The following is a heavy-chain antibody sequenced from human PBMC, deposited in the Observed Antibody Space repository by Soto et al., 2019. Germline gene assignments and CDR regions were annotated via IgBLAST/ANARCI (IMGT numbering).Heavy chain of an antibody. CDR2: TYYRSRWYS. CDR3: ARSEEDSDYYYYGMDV. D-gene: IGHD2-15*01. J-gene: IGHJ6*02. Sequence: QVQLQQSGPGLVKPSQTLSLTCVGSGDTVSSNSVAWNWVRQSPSRGLECLGRTYYRSRWYSDYAVSVRSRIDINADTSKNQVSLQLNSVTPDDTAVYYCARSEEDSDYYYYGMDVWGQGTTVTVSS. CDR1: GDTVSSNSVA. V-gene: IGHV6-1*01.